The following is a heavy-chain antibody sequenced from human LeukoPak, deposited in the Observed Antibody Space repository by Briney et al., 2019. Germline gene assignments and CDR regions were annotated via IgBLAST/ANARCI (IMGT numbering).Heavy chain of an antibody. J-gene: IGHJ3*02. CDR1: GGTFSSYA. V-gene: IGHV1-69*01. CDR3: AREGQYRGYDFLAFDI. CDR2: IIPIFGTA. D-gene: IGHD5-12*01. Sequence: ASVKVSCKASGGTFSSYAISWVRQAPGQGLEWMGGIIPIFGTANYPQKFQGRVTITADESTSTAYMELSSLRSEDTGVYYCAREGQYRGYDFLAFDIWGQGTMVTVSS.